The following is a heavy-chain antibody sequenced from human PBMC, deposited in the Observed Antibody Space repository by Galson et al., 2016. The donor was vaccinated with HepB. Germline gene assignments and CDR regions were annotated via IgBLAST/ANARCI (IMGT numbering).Heavy chain of an antibody. D-gene: IGHD5-24*01. Sequence: TLSLTCTVSGGSISSGNYYWSWIRQPAGKRLEWIGRVHTTGNTGYNSSLKSRLAISLDTSKNQFSLKLSSVTAADTAVYYCARGDGYNLFWGQGTLVTVSS. V-gene: IGHV4-61*02. CDR3: ARGDGYNLF. CDR2: VHTTGNT. CDR1: GGSISSGNYY. J-gene: IGHJ4*02.